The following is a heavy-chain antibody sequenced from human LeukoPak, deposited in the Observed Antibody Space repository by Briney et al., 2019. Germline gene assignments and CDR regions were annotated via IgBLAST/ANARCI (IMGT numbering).Heavy chain of an antibody. Sequence: SETLSLTCTVSCGSIPSSSYFWRWIRQPPGKGLEWIGSVFYSGSTYYNPSLKSRVTISVDTSNNQFSLKLSSVTAADTAVYYCARLGLWVWGRYRYMKNFDYWGQGTLVTVSS. CDR2: VFYSGST. CDR3: ARLGLWVWGRYRYMKNFDY. V-gene: IGHV4-39*01. D-gene: IGHD3-16*02. CDR1: CGSIPSSSYF. J-gene: IGHJ4*02.